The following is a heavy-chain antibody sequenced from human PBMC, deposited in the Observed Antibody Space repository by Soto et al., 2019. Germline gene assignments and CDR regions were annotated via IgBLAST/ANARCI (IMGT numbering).Heavy chain of an antibody. V-gene: IGHV3-23*01. J-gene: IGHJ4*02. CDR2: ITADGGT. Sequence: PGGSLRLSCEGSGLPVSSHAMTLIRPAPGKGPEWVSTITADGGTYYADSVKGRFTISRDNAKNSLYLQMNSLRAEDTAVYYCAKDQGSSWYEVDYWGQGTLVTVSS. CDR1: GLPVSSHA. CDR3: AKDQGSSWYEVDY. D-gene: IGHD6-13*01.